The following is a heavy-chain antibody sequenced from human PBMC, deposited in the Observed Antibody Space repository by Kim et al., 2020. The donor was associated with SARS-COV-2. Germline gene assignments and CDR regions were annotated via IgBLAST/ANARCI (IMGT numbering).Heavy chain of an antibody. V-gene: IGHV1-8*01. CDR2: MNPNSGNT. D-gene: IGHD3-22*01. CDR1: GYTFTSYD. Sequence: ASVKVSCKASGYTFTSYDINWVRQATGQGLEWMGWMNPNSGNTGYAQKFQGRVTMTRNTSISTAYMELSSLRSEDTAVYYCARRYYDSSGYYVRHPLVRDKRMDVWGQGTTVTVSS. J-gene: IGHJ6*02. CDR3: ARRYYDSSGYYVRHPLVRDKRMDV.